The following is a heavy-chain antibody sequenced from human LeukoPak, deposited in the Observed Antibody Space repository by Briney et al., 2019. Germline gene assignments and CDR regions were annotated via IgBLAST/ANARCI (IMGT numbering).Heavy chain of an antibody. J-gene: IGHJ4*02. D-gene: IGHD4-23*01. CDR3: ARYQGSVTVVTPSPLDY. CDR2: ISSSGSTI. CDR1: GFTFSDYY. Sequence: PGGSLRLSCAASGFTFSDYYMSWLRQAPGRGREGVSYISSSGSTIYYADSVKGRFTISRDNAKNSLYLQMNSLRAEDTAVYYCARYQGSVTVVTPSPLDYWGQGTLVTVSS. V-gene: IGHV3-11*01.